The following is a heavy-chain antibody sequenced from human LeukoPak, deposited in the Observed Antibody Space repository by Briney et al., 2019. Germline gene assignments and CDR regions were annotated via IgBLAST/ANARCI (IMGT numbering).Heavy chain of an antibody. Sequence: GGSLRLSCAASGFTFSSYWMSWVGQAPGKGLEWVANIKQDGSEKYYVDSVKGRFTISRDNAKNSLYLQMNSLRAEDTAVYCCARESGGATNVDYWGQGTLVTVSS. D-gene: IGHD1-26*01. CDR1: GFTFSSYW. CDR3: ARESGGATNVDY. V-gene: IGHV3-7*01. J-gene: IGHJ4*02. CDR2: IKQDGSEK.